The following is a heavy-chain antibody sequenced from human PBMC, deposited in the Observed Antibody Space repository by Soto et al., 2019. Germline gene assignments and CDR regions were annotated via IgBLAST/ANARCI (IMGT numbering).Heavy chain of an antibody. CDR1: GGSFSGYY. J-gene: IGHJ5*02. D-gene: IGHD3-10*01. Sequence: SETLSLTCAVYGGSFSGYYWSWIRQPPGKGLEWIGEVHHSGNTNYNPSLTSRVTISGDTSKKQFSLKLSSVTAADTAVYYCAGSPALYYDGSGSRGFDPWGQGTLVTVSS. V-gene: IGHV4-34*01. CDR3: AGSPALYYDGSGSRGFDP. CDR2: VHHSGNT.